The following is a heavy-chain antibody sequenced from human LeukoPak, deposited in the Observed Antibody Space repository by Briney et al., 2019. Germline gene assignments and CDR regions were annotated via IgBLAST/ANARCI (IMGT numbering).Heavy chain of an antibody. CDR3: ARSGSIAAAGTSYFQG. J-gene: IGHJ1*01. V-gene: IGHV1-69*01. Sequence: SVQVTCKASGGTFISYAISWVGPATAQGLEWMGGIIPIFGTANNAQKFQGRVTITADESTSTAYMEWSSLRSEDTAVYYCARSGSIAAAGTSYFQGWGQGTLVSVS. CDR1: GGTFISYA. D-gene: IGHD6-13*01. CDR2: IIPIFGTA.